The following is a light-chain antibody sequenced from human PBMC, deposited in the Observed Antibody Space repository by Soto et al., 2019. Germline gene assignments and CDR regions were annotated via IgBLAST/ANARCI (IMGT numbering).Light chain of an antibody. Sequence: QVTHSPATLAASVEDRVTTTGRACQSISSWLAWYQQKPGKAPKLLIYEASNLESGVPSRFSGSGSGTEFTLTIGGLQPDDLVTYYCPVFNSYPIPCGQGTRLEIK. CDR1: QSISSW. CDR2: EAS. J-gene: IGKJ5*01. V-gene: IGKV1-5*01. CDR3: PVFNSYPIP.